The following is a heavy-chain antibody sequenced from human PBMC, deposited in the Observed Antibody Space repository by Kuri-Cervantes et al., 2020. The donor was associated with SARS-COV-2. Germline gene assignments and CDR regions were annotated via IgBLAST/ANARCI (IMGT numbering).Heavy chain of an antibody. V-gene: IGHV3-21*01. D-gene: IGHD6-19*01. J-gene: IGHJ4*02. Sequence: GESLKISCAASGFTFSSYSMNWVRQAPGKGLEWVSSISSSSSYIYYADSVKGRFTISRGNAKNSLYLQMNSLRAEDTAVYYCAKDHPTAEQWLVALPDYWGQGTLVTVSS. CDR1: GFTFSSYS. CDR2: ISSSSSYI. CDR3: AKDHPTAEQWLVALPDY.